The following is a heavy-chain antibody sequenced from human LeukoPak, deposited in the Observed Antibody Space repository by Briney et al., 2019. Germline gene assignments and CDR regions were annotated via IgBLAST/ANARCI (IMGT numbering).Heavy chain of an antibody. V-gene: IGHV1-2*02. Sequence: ASVKVSCKASGYTFTGYYMHWVRQAPGQGLEWMGWINPNSGVTNYAQKFQGRVTMTRDTSISTAYMELSRLRSDDTAVYYCARSYDFWSGYYTDYFDYWGQGTLVTVSS. D-gene: IGHD3-3*01. CDR1: GYTFTGYY. CDR3: ARSYDFWSGYYTDYFDY. J-gene: IGHJ4*02. CDR2: INPNSGVT.